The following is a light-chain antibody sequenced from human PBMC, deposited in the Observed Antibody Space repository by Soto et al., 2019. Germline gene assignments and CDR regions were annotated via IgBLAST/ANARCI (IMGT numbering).Light chain of an antibody. Sequence: EIVLTQSLGTLSLSPGERATLSCRASQSVSNNYLAWYQQRPGQTPRLLIYGASSRGAGVPDRFSGSGSGTDFTLTISRLEPEDFALYYCHQYSRSPIFTFGPGTTVDVK. CDR3: HQYSRSPIFT. CDR2: GAS. CDR1: QSVSNNY. V-gene: IGKV3-20*01. J-gene: IGKJ3*01.